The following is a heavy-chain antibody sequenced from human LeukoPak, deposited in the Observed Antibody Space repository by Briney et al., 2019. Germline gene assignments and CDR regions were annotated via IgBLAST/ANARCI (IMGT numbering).Heavy chain of an antibody. CDR2: FDPEDGET. CDR3: ARPDILPGSYTC. J-gene: IGHJ4*02. CDR1: GYTLTELS. D-gene: IGHD3-9*01. V-gene: IGHV1-24*01. Sequence: ASVKVSCKVSGYTLTELSMHWVRQAPGKGLEWMGGFDPEDGETIYAQKFQGRVTMTEDTSTDTAYMELSSLRSEDTAVYYCARPDILPGSYTCWGQGTLVTVSS.